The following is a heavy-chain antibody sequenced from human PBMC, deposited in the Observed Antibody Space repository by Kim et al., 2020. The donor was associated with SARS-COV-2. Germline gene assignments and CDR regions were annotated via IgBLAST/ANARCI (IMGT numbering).Heavy chain of an antibody. CDR2: IYTSGST. Sequence: SETLSLTCTVSGGSISSGSYYWSWIRQPAGKGLEWIGRIYTSGSTNYNPSLKSRVTISVDTSKNQFSLKLSSVTAADTAVYYCARDIVVVPAAYYYYGMDVWGQGTTVTVSS. V-gene: IGHV4-61*02. CDR3: ARDIVVVPAAYYYYGMDV. J-gene: IGHJ6*02. CDR1: GGSISSGSYY. D-gene: IGHD2-2*01.